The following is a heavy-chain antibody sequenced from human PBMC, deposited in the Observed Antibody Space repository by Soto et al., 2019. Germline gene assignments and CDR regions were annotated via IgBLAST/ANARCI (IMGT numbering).Heavy chain of an antibody. D-gene: IGHD3-22*01. CDR1: GGSISSGGYS. V-gene: IGHV4-30-2*01. Sequence: QLQLQESGSGLVKPSQTLSLTCAVSGGSISSGGYSWSWIRQPPGKGLEWIGYIYHSGSTYYNPSRTRRVTISVDRAKNHFSLKRSSVTAADTALHYCASMRGGYARRGYDYWGQGTLVTVSS. J-gene: IGHJ4*02. CDR3: ASMRGGYARRGYDY. CDR2: IYHSGST.